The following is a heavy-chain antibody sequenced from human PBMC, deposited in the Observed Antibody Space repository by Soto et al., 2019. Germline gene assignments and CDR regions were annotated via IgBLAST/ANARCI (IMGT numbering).Heavy chain of an antibody. V-gene: IGHV3-23*01. D-gene: IGHD3-22*01. CDR1: GIRFSTYA. Sequence: GVLRLSCTPSGIRFSTYAMSCVRPAPGKGLEWVSGISGSGGHTYYADSVKGRFTISRDSSKNPLYLQMNSLRAEDTAVYYCAKEGLFLGGAFDIWGPGTMVTVSS. CDR2: ISGSGGHT. CDR3: AKEGLFLGGAFDI. J-gene: IGHJ3*02.